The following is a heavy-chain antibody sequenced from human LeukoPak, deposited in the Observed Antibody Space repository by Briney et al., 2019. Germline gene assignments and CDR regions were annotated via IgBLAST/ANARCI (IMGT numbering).Heavy chain of an antibody. CDR1: GYTFTSYG. J-gene: IGHJ3*02. CDR3: ATIIHPDAFDI. D-gene: IGHD3-3*01. Sequence: ASVKVSCKASGYTFTSYGISWVRQAPGQGLEWMGWINPNSGGTNYAQKFQGRVTMTRDTSISTAYMELSRLRSDDTAVYYCATIIHPDAFDIWGQGTMVTVSS. CDR2: INPNSGGT. V-gene: IGHV1-2*02.